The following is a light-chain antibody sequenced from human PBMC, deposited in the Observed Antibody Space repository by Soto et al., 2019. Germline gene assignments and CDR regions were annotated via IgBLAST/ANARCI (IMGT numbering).Light chain of an antibody. CDR1: QRVSARY. J-gene: IGKJ5*01. V-gene: IGKV3-15*01. CDR3: QQYNNWPPIT. CDR2: GAS. Sequence: IVLTQSPGTLSLSPGDRATLSCRASQRVSARYLAWYHQKPGQAPRLLIYGASSRATGIPARFSGSGSGTEFTLTISSLQSEDFAVYYCQQYNNWPPITFGQGTRLEI.